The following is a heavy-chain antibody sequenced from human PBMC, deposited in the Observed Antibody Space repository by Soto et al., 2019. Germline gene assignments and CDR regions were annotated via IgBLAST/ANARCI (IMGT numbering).Heavy chain of an antibody. D-gene: IGHD3-16*01. CDR1: GFTFSSYG. V-gene: IGHV3-30*18. J-gene: IGHJ5*02. CDR3: AKTAGYDYVWGTSGLDP. Sequence: PGGSLRLSCAASGFTFSSYGMHWVRQAPGKGLEWVAVISYDGSGKYYADSVKGRFTISRDDSRNTVSLQMSSLRDEDTAVYYCAKTAGYDYVWGTSGLDPWGQGTLVTVSS. CDR2: ISYDGSGK.